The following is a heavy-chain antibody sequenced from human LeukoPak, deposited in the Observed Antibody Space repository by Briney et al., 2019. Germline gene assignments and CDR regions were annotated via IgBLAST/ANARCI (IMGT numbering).Heavy chain of an antibody. J-gene: IGHJ5*02. Sequence: PGGSLRLSCAASGFTFSSYAMSWVRQAPGKGLEWVSVTSGSGGSTYYADSVKGRFTISRDNSKNTLYLQMNSLRAEDTAVYYCAKDREGSGSYWFDPWGQGTLVTVSS. CDR2: TSGSGGST. CDR1: GFTFSSYA. CDR3: AKDREGSGSYWFDP. D-gene: IGHD3-10*01. V-gene: IGHV3-23*01.